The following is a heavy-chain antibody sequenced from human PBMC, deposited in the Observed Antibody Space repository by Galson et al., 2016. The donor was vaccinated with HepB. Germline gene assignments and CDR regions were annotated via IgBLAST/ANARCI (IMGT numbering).Heavy chain of an antibody. CDR2: IWYDGSRK. D-gene: IGHD3-9*01. CDR3: AREARRAGYLFDY. J-gene: IGHJ4*02. Sequence: SLRLSCAASGFTFSSYGMHWVRQAPGKGLEWVAVIWYDGSRKFHADSVKGRFTISRDNSKNTLYLQMNSLRAEDTAVYYCAREARRAGYLFDYWGQGTLVPVSS. CDR1: GFTFSSYG. V-gene: IGHV3-33*01.